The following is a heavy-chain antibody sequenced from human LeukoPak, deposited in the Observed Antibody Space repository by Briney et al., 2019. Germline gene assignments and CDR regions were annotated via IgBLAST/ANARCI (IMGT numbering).Heavy chain of an antibody. V-gene: IGHV1-2*02. D-gene: IGHD6-13*01. CDR1: GYTFTGYY. Sequence: GASVKVSCKASGYTFTGYYMHWVRQAPGQGLEWMGWINPNSGGTNCAQKFQGRVTMTRDTSISTAYMELSRLRSDDTAVYYCARVQSLAAAGRSLGYWGQGTLVTVSS. J-gene: IGHJ4*02. CDR3: ARVQSLAAAGRSLGY. CDR2: INPNSGGT.